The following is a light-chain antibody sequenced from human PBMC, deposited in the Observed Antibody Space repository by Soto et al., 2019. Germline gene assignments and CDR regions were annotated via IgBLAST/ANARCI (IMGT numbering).Light chain of an antibody. Sequence: QSALTQPPSASGSPGQSVTISCTGTSSDVGGYNYVSWYQQHPGKAPKLMIYEVNERPSGVPDRFSGSKSGNTASLTVSGLQAKDEADYYCSSHAGSNHVVFGGGTKLTVL. V-gene: IGLV2-8*01. CDR1: SSDVGGYNY. J-gene: IGLJ2*01. CDR2: EVN. CDR3: SSHAGSNHVV.